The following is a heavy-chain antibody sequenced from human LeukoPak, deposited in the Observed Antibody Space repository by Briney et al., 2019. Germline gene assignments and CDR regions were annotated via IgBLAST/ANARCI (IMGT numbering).Heavy chain of an antibody. CDR2: NNPSGGRT. J-gene: IGHJ4*02. CDR1: GYTFTSYG. D-gene: IGHD1-26*01. CDR3: SRELGGSYFDY. V-gene: IGHV1-46*01. Sequence: ASVKVSCKASGYTFTSYGISWVRQAPGQGLEWMGVNNPSGGRTTYAQRFQGRVTMTRDTSTSTAYMDLSSLRSDDTAVYYCSRELGGSYFDYWGQGTLVTVSS.